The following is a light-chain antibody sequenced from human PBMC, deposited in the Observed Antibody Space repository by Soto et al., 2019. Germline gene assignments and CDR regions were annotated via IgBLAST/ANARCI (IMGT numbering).Light chain of an antibody. V-gene: IGLV1-44*01. Sequence: QAVVTQPPSASGTPGQRVTISCSGSSSNIGSNTVNWYQQLPGTAPKHLIFSNNQRPSGVPDRFSGSKSGTSASLAISGLRSEDEADYHCAAWDDSLSGLVFGGGTKLTVL. CDR1: SSNIGSNT. J-gene: IGLJ2*01. CDR2: SNN. CDR3: AAWDDSLSGLV.